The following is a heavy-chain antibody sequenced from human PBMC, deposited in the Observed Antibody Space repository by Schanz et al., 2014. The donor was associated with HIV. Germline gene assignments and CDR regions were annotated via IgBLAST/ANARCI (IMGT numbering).Heavy chain of an antibody. CDR3: ARAFSVGQLVRVVDS. CDR1: GFTFSSFG. Sequence: QVQLVESGGGVVQPGRSLRLSCVASGFTFSSFGMHWVRQAPGKGLEWVALIWYDGSNQYYADSVKGRFTISRDNSKNTLYLQMNSLRAEDTAVYCCARAFSVGQLVRVVDSWGQGTPVTVSS. J-gene: IGHJ4*02. CDR2: IWYDGSNQ. D-gene: IGHD6-6*01. V-gene: IGHV3-33*01.